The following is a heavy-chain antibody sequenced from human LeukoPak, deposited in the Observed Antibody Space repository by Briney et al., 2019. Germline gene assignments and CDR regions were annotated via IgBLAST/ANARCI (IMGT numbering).Heavy chain of an antibody. D-gene: IGHD2-2*01. V-gene: IGHV4-61*02. CDR2: IYTSGST. J-gene: IGHJ3*02. CDR1: GGSISSGSYY. Sequence: SQTLSLTCTVSGGSISSGSYYWSWIRQPAGKGLEWIGRIYTSGSTNYNPSLKSRVTISVDTSKNQFSLKLSSVTAVDTAVYYCARDKAQYCSSTSCYGIRYAFDIWGQGTMVTVSS. CDR3: ARDKAQYCSSTSCYGIRYAFDI.